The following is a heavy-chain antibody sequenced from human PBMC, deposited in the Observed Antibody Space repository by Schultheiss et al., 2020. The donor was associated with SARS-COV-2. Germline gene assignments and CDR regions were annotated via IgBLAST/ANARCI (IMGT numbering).Heavy chain of an antibody. J-gene: IGHJ4*02. Sequence: GGSLRLSCAASGFMFSSYAMNWVRQAPGKGLEWVSGISASGGDTYYADSVKGRFTISRDNSKNTLSLQMNSLRAEDTALYYCAKSPQSGLMEYFDYWGRGTLVTVSS. V-gene: IGHV3-23*01. CDR2: ISASGGDT. CDR1: GFMFSSYA. CDR3: AKSPQSGLMEYFDY. D-gene: IGHD3-22*01.